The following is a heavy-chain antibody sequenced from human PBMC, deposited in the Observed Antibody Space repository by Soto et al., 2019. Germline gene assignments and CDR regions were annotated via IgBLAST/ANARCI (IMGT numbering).Heavy chain of an antibody. CDR2: INPNSGGT. D-gene: IGHD3-3*01. J-gene: IGHJ5*02. Sequence: RASVKVSCKASGYTFTGYYMHWVRQAPGQGLEWMGWINPNSGGTNYAQKFQGRVTMTRDTSISTAYMELSRLRSDDTAVDYCARGGYLSTIFGVVYCPWGQGTLVTVSS. V-gene: IGHV1-2*02. CDR1: GYTFTGYY. CDR3: ARGGYLSTIFGVVYCP.